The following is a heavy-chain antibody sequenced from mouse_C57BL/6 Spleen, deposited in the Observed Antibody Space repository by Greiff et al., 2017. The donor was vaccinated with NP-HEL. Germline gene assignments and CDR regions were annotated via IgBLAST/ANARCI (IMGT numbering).Heavy chain of an antibody. CDR2: IDPSDSET. CDR1: GYTFTSYW. V-gene: IGHV1-52*01. Sequence: QVQLQQPGAELVRPGSSVKLSCKASGYTFTSYWMHWVKQRPIQGLEWIGNIDPSDSETHYNQKFKDKATLTVDKSSSTAYMQLSSLTSEDSAVYYCARNDYDVVAWFADWGQGTLVTVSA. J-gene: IGHJ3*01. D-gene: IGHD2-4*01. CDR3: ARNDYDVVAWFAD.